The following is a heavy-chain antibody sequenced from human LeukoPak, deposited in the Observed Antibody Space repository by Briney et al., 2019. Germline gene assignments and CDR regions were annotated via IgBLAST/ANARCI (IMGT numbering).Heavy chain of an antibody. J-gene: IGHJ4*02. V-gene: IGHV3-23*01. D-gene: IGHD6-6*01. CDR2: ISGSGGST. CDR3: AKGIAARIQIFDY. Sequence: GGSLRLSCAASGFTFSSYAMSWVRQAPGKGLEWVSAISGSGGSTYYADSVKGRFIISRDNSKNTLYLQMNSLRAEGTAVYYCAKGIAARIQIFDYWGQGTLVIVSS. CDR1: GFTFSSYA.